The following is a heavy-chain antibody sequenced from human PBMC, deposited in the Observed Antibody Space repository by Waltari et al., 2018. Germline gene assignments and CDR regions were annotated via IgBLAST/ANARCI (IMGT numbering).Heavy chain of an antibody. CDR1: GASSTNYY. Sequence: QVQLQESGPGLVKPSETLSLTCTVSGASSTNYYWSWVRQAPGKGLEWSGFVHKNGNTKYNPALKSRVTMSVDTPKKQFSLKLSSVTAVDTAVYYCARFCSATNCYWSFDYWGQGLLVTVSS. CDR2: VHKNGNT. CDR3: ARFCSATNCYWSFDY. V-gene: IGHV4-59*01. D-gene: IGHD2-21*02. J-gene: IGHJ4*02.